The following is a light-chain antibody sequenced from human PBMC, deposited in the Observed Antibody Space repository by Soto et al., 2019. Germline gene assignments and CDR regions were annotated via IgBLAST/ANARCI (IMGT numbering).Light chain of an antibody. V-gene: IGKV3-20*01. CDR2: GAS. CDR1: QSVTSNY. Sequence: EIVLTQSPGTLSSSPGERATLSCRASQSVTSNYLAWYQQKPGQAPRLLIFGASIRATGLPDRFSGGGSGTDFTLTISRVEPEDFAVYYCQQYGSSPGTFGQGTKVEIK. CDR3: QQYGSSPGT. J-gene: IGKJ1*01.